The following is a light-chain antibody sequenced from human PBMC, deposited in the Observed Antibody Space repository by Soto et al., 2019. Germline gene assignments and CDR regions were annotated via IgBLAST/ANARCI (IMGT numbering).Light chain of an antibody. CDR1: SSDVGNCNC. CDR3: RSYTGGNPSYV. J-gene: IGLJ1*01. V-gene: IGLV2-14*01. Sequence: QSALTQPASVSGSPGQSITISCTGASSDVGNCNCVSWYQQHPGKAPKLMIYEVTIRPSGVSDRFSGSKSGNTASLTVSGLQAEDEADYYCRSYTGGNPSYVFGTGTKLTVL. CDR2: EVT.